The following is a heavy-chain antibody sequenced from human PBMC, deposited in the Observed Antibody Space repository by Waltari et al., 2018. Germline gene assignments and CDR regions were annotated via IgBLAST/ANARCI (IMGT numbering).Heavy chain of an antibody. CDR2: IYTSGST. J-gene: IGHJ4*02. CDR1: GGSISSGSYY. CDR3: ARGSYSSSWYDY. V-gene: IGHV4-61*02. Sequence: QVQLQESGPGLVKPSQTLSLTCTVSGGSISSGSYYWSWIRQPAGKGLEWIGRIYTSGSTNYNPSLKSRVTISVDTSKNQFSRKLSSVTAADTAVYYCARGSYSSSWYDYWGQGTLVTVSS. D-gene: IGHD6-13*01.